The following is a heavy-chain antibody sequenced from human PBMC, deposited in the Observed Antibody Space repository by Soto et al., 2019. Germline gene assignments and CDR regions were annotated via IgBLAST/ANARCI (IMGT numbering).Heavy chain of an antibody. V-gene: IGHV3-49*03. D-gene: IGHD2-15*01. CDR1: GFTFGDYA. CDR3: TRVVDIVVVVAATRGYYFDY. CDR2: IRSKAYGGTT. Sequence: GGSLRLSCTASGFTFGDYAMSWFRQAPGKGLEWVGFIRSKAYGGTTEYAASVKGRFTISRDDSKSIAYLQMNSLKTEDTAVYYCTRVVDIVVVVAATRGYYFDYWGQGTLVTVSS. J-gene: IGHJ4*02.